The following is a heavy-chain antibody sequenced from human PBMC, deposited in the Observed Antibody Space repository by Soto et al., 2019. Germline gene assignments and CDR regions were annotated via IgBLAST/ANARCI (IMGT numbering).Heavy chain of an antibody. CDR3: ARVRVMSEIYGMDV. J-gene: IGHJ6*02. V-gene: IGHV3-48*02. Sequence: PGGSLRLSCAASGFTFSIYNMNWVRQAPGKGLEWVSYISSRSTTIYYADSVKGRFTISRDTAKNSLYLQMNSLRDEDTAVYYCARVRVMSEIYGMDVWGQGTTVTVSS. D-gene: IGHD2-21*01. CDR1: GFTFSIYN. CDR2: ISSRSTTI.